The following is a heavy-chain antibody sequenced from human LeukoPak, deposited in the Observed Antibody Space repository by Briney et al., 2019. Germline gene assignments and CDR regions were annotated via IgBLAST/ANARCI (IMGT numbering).Heavy chain of an antibody. J-gene: IGHJ3*02. Sequence: PSETLSLTCTVSSGSISYFYWNWIRQPPGKGLEWIGYIHYTGSTNYNPSLKSRVTISVDTSKNQFSLKLSSVSAADTAVYYCASGLYGSGRAWAFDIWGQGTMVTVSS. D-gene: IGHD3-10*01. CDR1: SGSISYFY. CDR2: IHYTGST. V-gene: IGHV4-59*12. CDR3: ASGLYGSGRAWAFDI.